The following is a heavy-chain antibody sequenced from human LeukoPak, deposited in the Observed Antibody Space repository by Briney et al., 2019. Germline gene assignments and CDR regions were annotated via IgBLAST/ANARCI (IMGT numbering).Heavy chain of an antibody. Sequence: GGSLRLSCAVSGFTVSSNYMTWVRQAPGKGLEWVSVIYSGGNTYYADSVKGRFTISRDNSKNTLYLQMNSLRAADTAVYYCARAFLVGAPALDHWGQGTLVTVSS. CDR1: GFTVSSNY. V-gene: IGHV3-53*01. J-gene: IGHJ4*02. CDR3: ARAFLVGAPALDH. CDR2: IYSGGNT. D-gene: IGHD1-26*01.